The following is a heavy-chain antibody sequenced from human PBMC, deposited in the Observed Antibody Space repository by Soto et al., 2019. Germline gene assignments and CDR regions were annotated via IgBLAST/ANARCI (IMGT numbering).Heavy chain of an antibody. CDR3: AKDRGYCSGGSCYSGSRPGYFDY. Sequence: GGSLRLSCAASGFTFSSYAMSWVRQAPGKGLEWVSAISGSGGSTYYADSVKGRFTISRDNSKNTLYLQMNSLRAEDTAVYYCAKDRGYCSGGSCYSGSRPGYFDYWGQGTLVTVSS. D-gene: IGHD2-15*01. CDR2: ISGSGGST. V-gene: IGHV3-23*01. CDR1: GFTFSSYA. J-gene: IGHJ4*02.